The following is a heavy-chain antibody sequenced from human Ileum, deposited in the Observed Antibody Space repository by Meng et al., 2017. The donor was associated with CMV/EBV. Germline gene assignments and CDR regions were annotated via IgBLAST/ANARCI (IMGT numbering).Heavy chain of an antibody. CDR2: INPNSGGT. CDR1: GYTFTGYY. V-gene: IGHV1-2*02. D-gene: IGHD6-13*01. CDR3: ARDGTGGYSSSWYRGYYFDY. J-gene: IGHJ4*02. Sequence: ASVKVSCKASGYTFTGYYMHWVRQAPGQGLEWMGWINPNSGGTTYAQKFQGRVTMTRDTSISTAYMELSRLRSDDTAVYYCARDGTGGYSSSWYRGYYFDYWGQGTLVTVSS.